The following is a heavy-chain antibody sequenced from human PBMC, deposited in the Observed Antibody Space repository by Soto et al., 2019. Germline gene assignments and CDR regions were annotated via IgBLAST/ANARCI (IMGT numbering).Heavy chain of an antibody. CDR3: AISSSSSSRANYYYYGMDV. CDR2: IYPGDSDT. V-gene: IGHV5-51*01. D-gene: IGHD6-6*01. CDR1: GYSFTSYW. Sequence: GESLKISCKGSGYSFTSYWIGWVRQMPGKGLEWMGIIYPGDSDTRYSPSFQGQVTISADKSISTAYLQWSSLKASDTAMYYCAISSSSSSRANYYYYGMDVWGQGTTVTVSS. J-gene: IGHJ6*02.